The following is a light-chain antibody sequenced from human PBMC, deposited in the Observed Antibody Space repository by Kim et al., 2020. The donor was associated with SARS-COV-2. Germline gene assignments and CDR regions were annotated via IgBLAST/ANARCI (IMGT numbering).Light chain of an antibody. CDR3: QQYYRNLYT. CDR1: QSISTY. Sequence: DIQMTQSPSSLSASVGDRVTITCRASQSISTYLNWYQQRPGKAPKLLIFAASSLQSGVPSRFSGFGSGTDFTLTISSLQPEDFATYYCQQYYRNLYTFGQGTNWRS. J-gene: IGKJ2*01. CDR2: AAS. V-gene: IGKV1-39*01.